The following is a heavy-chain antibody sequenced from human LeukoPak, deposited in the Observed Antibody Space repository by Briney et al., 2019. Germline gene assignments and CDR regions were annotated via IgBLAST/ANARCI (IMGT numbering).Heavy chain of an antibody. CDR2: INHSGST. J-gene: IGHJ3*02. CDR3: ARVKGDSSAPDAFDI. Sequence: SETLSLTCAVYGGPFSGYYWSWIRQPPGKGLEWIGEINHSGSTNYNPSLKSRVTISVDTSKNQFSLKLSSVTAADTAVYYCARVKGDSSAPDAFDIWGQGTMVTVSS. CDR1: GGPFSGYY. V-gene: IGHV4-34*01. D-gene: IGHD3-22*01.